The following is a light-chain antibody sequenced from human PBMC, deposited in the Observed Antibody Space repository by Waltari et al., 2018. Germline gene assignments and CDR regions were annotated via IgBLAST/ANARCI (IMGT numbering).Light chain of an antibody. Sequence: QSALTQPASVSGFPGQWITMSCPGPSSSVGGYNLFCLYQQHPGKAPKLMIYEVSKRPSGVSNRFSGSKSGNTASLTISGLQAEDEADYYCCSYAGSSTYVVFGGGTKLTVL. V-gene: IGLV2-23*02. CDR1: SSSVGGYNL. J-gene: IGLJ2*01. CDR2: EVS. CDR3: CSYAGSSTYVV.